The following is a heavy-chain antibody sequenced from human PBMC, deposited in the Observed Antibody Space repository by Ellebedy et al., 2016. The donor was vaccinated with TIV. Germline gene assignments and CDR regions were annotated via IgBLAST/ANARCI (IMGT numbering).Heavy chain of an antibody. Sequence: PGGSLRLSCGASGFIFKNFLMYWVRQAPGKGLEWLANIKYDGSEKYYVGSVKGRFPISRDNAKNSLYLQMDSLRAEDTAVYYCARWYDDSWTGYYSWGQGTLVTVSS. J-gene: IGHJ4*02. D-gene: IGHD3-3*01. V-gene: IGHV3-7*02. CDR1: GFIFKNFL. CDR3: ARWYDDSWTGYYS. CDR2: IKYDGSEK.